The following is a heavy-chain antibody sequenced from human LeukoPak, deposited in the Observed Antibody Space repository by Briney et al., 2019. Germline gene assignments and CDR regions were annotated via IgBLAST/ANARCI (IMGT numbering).Heavy chain of an antibody. Sequence: GGSLRLSCAASGFTFSSYAMSWARQAPGKGLEWVSAISGSGGSTYYADSVKGRFTISRDNSKNTLYLQMNSLRAEDTAVYYCANSEASSGWLSIVSGGFDYWGQGTLVTVSS. CDR3: ANSEASSGWLSIVSGGFDY. D-gene: IGHD6-19*01. V-gene: IGHV3-23*01. J-gene: IGHJ4*02. CDR2: ISGSGGST. CDR1: GFTFSSYA.